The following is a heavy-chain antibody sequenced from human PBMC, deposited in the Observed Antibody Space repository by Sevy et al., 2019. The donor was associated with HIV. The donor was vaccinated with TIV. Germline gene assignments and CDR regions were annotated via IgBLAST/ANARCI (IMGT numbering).Heavy chain of an antibody. J-gene: IGHJ4*02. CDR1: GFPFSSYE. V-gene: IGHV3-48*03. CDR3: ARDLPPSATTVAHFDY. CDR2: ITNSGSTK. D-gene: IGHD4-17*01. Sequence: GGSLRLSCTASGFPFSSYEMNWVRQAPGKGLEWVSYITNSGSTKYYSDSVKGRFTISRDNAKNSLYLQMNNLRPEDTAVYYCARDLPPSATTVAHFDYWGRGTLVTVSS.